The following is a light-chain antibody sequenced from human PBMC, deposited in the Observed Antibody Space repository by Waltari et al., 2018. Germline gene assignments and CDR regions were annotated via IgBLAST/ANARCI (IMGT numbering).Light chain of an antibody. Sequence: QSALTQPPSASGSPGQSVTISCTGTSSDVGGYNYVSWYQHNPGKAPKLLIYEVTKRPSGVPDLFSGSKSGNTASLTVSGLQAEDEADYFCSSYAGSNNLVFGGGTKLTVL. CDR3: SSYAGSNNLV. V-gene: IGLV2-8*01. J-gene: IGLJ2*01. CDR2: EVT. CDR1: SSDVGGYNY.